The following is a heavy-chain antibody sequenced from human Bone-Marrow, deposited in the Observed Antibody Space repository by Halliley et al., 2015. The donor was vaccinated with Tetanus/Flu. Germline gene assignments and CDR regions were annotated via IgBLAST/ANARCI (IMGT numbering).Heavy chain of an antibody. CDR2: TNSRGGP. D-gene: IGHD1-26*01. V-gene: IGHV4-34*01. J-gene: IGHJ4*02. Sequence: WVGETNSRGGPNFTPSLKSRVTLSIDASKNQFSLKLTSMTAADTAIYYCARRKVGGFKGVDFWDKGTLVSVSS. CDR3: ARRKVGGFKGVDF.